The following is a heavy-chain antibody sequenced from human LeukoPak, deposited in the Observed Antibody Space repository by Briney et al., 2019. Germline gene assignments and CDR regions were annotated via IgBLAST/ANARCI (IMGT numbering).Heavy chain of an antibody. J-gene: IGHJ4*02. CDR3: YSTEAQVRGSGTVFDY. Sequence: SETLSLTWSVSVGLVSSSGESWIRRPPGRGLEEIAYLSYSGSSDSNPSLTSRVTTLVDTSKNQLSLKLTSVTPPDPAVYYLYSTEAQVRGSGTVFDYWRQGTLVTVSS. CDR2: LSYSGSS. D-gene: IGHD3-10*01. CDR1: VGLVSSSG. V-gene: IGHV4-59*02.